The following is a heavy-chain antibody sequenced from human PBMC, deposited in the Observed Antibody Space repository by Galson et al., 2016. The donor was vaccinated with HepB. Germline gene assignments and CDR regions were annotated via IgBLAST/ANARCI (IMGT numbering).Heavy chain of an antibody. V-gene: IGHV4-34*01. CDR3: ARGSAAATYFDY. D-gene: IGHD2-15*01. CDR2: IYHNENP. CDR1: GGSFSGYY. Sequence: SETLSLTCTVYGGSFSGYYWSWIRQAPGKELEWIGEIYHNENPNYNPSLESRLTISVDTSQRQFSLTLRSVTAADTGVYYCARGSAAATYFDYWGQGTLVTVSS. J-gene: IGHJ4*02.